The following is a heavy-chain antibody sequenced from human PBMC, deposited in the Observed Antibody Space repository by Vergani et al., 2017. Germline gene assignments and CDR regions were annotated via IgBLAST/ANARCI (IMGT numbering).Heavy chain of an antibody. CDR1: GGSLSGYF. CDR3: ASRRPRLXLGSKSNAGTFDY. Sequence: QVHLQQRGAGVLKPSETLSLTCGVIGGSLSGYFWSWIRQSPGRGLEWIGEITAIGSAKYSPSATSRVTISVDTSRGEFTLTVTSVTAADTGLYFCASRRPRLXLGSKSNAGTFDYWGQGTLVTVSS. CDR2: ITAIGSA. D-gene: IGHD3-10*01. J-gene: IGHJ4*02. V-gene: IGHV4-34*02.